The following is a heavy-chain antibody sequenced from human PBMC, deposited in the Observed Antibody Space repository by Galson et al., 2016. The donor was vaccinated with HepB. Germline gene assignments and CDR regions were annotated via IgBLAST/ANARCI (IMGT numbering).Heavy chain of an antibody. CDR3: ARRWDAFDL. V-gene: IGHV3-11*01. CDR1: GFTFSDNY. Sequence: SLRLSCAASGFTFSDNYMSWIRQAPGQGLEWLSYISSSGTTIYYADSVKGRFTISRDTAKNSLYLQMNSLRADDTALYYCARRWDAFDLWGQGTMVTVSS. J-gene: IGHJ3*01. CDR2: ISSSGTTI. D-gene: IGHD2-15*01.